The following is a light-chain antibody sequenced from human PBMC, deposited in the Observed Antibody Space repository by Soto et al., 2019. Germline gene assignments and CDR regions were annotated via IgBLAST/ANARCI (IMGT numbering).Light chain of an antibody. J-gene: IGKJ2*01. V-gene: IGKV3-20*01. CDR1: QSIINHS. CDR3: HQYGGSPRYT. CDR2: GAS. Sequence: EIVLTQSPGTLSLSPGERATLSCRASQSIINHSLAWFQQKPGQAPRLLIYGASYRATGIPDSFSGSGSGTDFTLTITGLEPEDFAVYHCHQYGGSPRYTFGQGTKLEIK.